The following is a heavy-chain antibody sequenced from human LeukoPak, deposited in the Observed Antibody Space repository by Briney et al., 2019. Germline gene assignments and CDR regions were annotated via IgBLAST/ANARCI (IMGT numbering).Heavy chain of an antibody. Sequence: GGCLRLSCTASGLSISGQWMNWVRQSPGQGLEWVANIKYDGSEKYYVDSVKGRFTISREDAKNSLSLQMDSVRPEDTAVYYCAFNNNFKYWGQGTLVIVSS. V-gene: IGHV3-7*01. J-gene: IGHJ4*02. CDR1: GLSISGQW. CDR2: IKYDGSEK. CDR3: AFNNNFKY. D-gene: IGHD1/OR15-1a*01.